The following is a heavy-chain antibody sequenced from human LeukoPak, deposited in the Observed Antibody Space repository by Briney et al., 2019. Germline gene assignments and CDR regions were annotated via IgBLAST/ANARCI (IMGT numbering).Heavy chain of an antibody. CDR3: ARVDYDYVWGSHNAFDI. CDR2: ISGSSSTI. V-gene: IGHV3-48*01. CDR1: GFTFTTYG. J-gene: IGHJ3*02. D-gene: IGHD3-16*01. Sequence: GGSLRLSCLVSGFTFTTYGINWVRQAPGKGLEWVSYISGSSSTIYYADSVKGRFTISRDNAKNSLYLQMNSLRAEDTALYYFARVDYDYVWGSHNAFDIWGQGTMVTVSS.